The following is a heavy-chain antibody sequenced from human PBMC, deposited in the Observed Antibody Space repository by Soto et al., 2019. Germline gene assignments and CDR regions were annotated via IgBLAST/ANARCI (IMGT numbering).Heavy chain of an antibody. D-gene: IGHD1-26*01. CDR1: GGSISSSSYY. V-gene: IGHV4-39*01. CDR3: AIYPLSIVGATPVDY. J-gene: IGHJ4*02. Sequence: SETLSLTCTVSGGSISSSSYYWGWIRQPPGKGLEWIGSIYYSGSTYYNPSLKSRVTISVDTSKNQFSLKLSSVTAADTAVYYCAIYPLSIVGATPVDYWGQGTLVTVSS. CDR2: IYYSGST.